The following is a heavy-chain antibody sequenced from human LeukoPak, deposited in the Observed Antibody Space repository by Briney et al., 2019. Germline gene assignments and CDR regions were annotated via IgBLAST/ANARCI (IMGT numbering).Heavy chain of an antibody. CDR1: GYSFTSYW. Sequence: GESLKISCKGSGYSFTSYWIGWVRQMPGKGLEWMVIIYPGDSDTRYSPSFQGQVTISADKSISTAYLQWSSLKASDTAMYYCARHAYDSSGYSRIDYWGQGTLVTVSS. J-gene: IGHJ4*02. CDR3: ARHAYDSSGYSRIDY. D-gene: IGHD3-22*01. CDR2: IYPGDSDT. V-gene: IGHV5-51*01.